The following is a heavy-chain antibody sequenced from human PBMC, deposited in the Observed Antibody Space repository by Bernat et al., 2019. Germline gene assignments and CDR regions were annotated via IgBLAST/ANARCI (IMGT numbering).Heavy chain of an antibody. J-gene: IGHJ4*02. CDR3: ARDGGYSYGTEFSDY. CDR1: GFTFSSYG. CDR2: RGYDGSNK. V-gene: IGHV3-33*01. D-gene: IGHD5-18*01. Sequence: QVQLVESGGGVVQPGRSLRLSCAASGFTFSSYGMPWVRQAPGKGPEGVAVRGYDGSNKYYADAMKGPFTISKDNSKNTLYLQMNSLRAEDTAVYYCARDGGYSYGTEFSDYWGQGTLVTVSS.